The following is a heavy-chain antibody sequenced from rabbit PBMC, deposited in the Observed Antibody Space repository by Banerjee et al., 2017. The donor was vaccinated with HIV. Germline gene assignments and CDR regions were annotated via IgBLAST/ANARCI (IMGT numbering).Heavy chain of an antibody. Sequence: QEQLVESGGGLVHPGGSLTLTCTASGFDFSSYGMSWVRQAPGKGLEWIGYIDPISGRTAFANWVNGRFTISRLNAQNTLYLQLNSLTAADTATYFCVRDRANIGGDYGPFYFDLWGQGTLVTVS. V-gene: IGHV1S47*01. CDR3: VRDRANIGGDYGPFYFDL. D-gene: IGHD2-1*01. CDR2: IDPISGRT. J-gene: IGHJ4*01. CDR1: GFDFSSYG.